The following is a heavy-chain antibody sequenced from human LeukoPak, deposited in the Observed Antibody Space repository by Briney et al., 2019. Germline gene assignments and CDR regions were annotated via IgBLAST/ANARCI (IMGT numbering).Heavy chain of an antibody. CDR1: GGSISGHY. Sequence: ETLSLTCTVSGGSISGHYWGSIRQPPGKGLEWIGYIHYSGRTDYKPSLKSRLTLSVDTSRSRFSLKLRSVSAADTAVYYCVRENYFDKWGQGTLVTVSS. CDR3: VRENYFDK. CDR2: IHYSGRT. V-gene: IGHV4-59*11. J-gene: IGHJ4*02.